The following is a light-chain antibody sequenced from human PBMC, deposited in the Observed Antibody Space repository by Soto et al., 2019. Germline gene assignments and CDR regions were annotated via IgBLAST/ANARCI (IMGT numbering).Light chain of an antibody. CDR2: DAS. CDR1: QSVSSSY. J-gene: IGKJ2*01. Sequence: EIVLTQSPGTLSLSPGERATLSCRASQSVSSSYLAWYQQKPGQAPRLLIYDASSRATGIPDRFSGSGSGTDFTLTISRLEPEDFAVYYCQRYGSSPYTFGQGTNLEIK. CDR3: QRYGSSPYT. V-gene: IGKV3-20*01.